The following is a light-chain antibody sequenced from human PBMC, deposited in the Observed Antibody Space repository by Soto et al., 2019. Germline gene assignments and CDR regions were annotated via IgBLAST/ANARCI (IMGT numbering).Light chain of an antibody. V-gene: IGLV2-8*01. J-gene: IGLJ2*01. CDR2: EVS. CDR3: SSYAGSNNFVV. Sequence: QSALTQPPSASGSPGQSVTISCTRTSSDVGGYNYVSWYQQHPGKAPKLMIYEVSERPSGVPDRFSGSKSGNTASLTVSGLQAEDEADYYCSSYAGSNNFVVFGGGTKLTVL. CDR1: SSDVGGYNY.